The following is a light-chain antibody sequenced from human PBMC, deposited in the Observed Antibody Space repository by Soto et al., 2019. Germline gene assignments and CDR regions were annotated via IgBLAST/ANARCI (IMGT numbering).Light chain of an antibody. Sequence: DIQMTQSPSSLSASVGDRVTITCRASQSIHTNLSWYQQKPGKAPKLLIRTASSLQSGVPSRFSGSGSGTDFTLTISSLQPEDFAVYYCQQSYSTLYTFVQGTNLEIK. CDR2: TAS. J-gene: IGKJ2*01. CDR1: QSIHTN. CDR3: QQSYSTLYT. V-gene: IGKV1-39*01.